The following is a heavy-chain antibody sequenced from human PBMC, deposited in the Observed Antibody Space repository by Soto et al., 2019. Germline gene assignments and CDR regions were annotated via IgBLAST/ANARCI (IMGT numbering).Heavy chain of an antibody. Sequence: GGSLRLSCAASEFTFNSYWMHWVRQAPGKGLVWVSRINSDGSSTSYADSVKGRFTISRDNAKNTLYLQMNSLRAEDTAVYYCAREHNPTYYYDSSGSDQYYFDYWGQGTLVTVSS. CDR3: AREHNPTYYYDSSGSDQYYFDY. J-gene: IGHJ4*02. CDR1: EFTFNSYW. D-gene: IGHD3-22*01. CDR2: INSDGSST. V-gene: IGHV3-74*01.